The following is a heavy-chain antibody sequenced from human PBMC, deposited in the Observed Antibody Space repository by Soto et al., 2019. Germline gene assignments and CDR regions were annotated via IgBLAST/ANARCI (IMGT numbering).Heavy chain of an antibody. V-gene: IGHV1-69*18. CDR3: AKDGSWDGGGGES. Sequence: QVQLVQSGAEVKKPGSSVKVSCSASGVTFSSYAFTWVRQAPGQGLEWMGNIIPVFRTSNYAQRFQGRLTITPDESTTTVYMELSSLRSEDTAVYFCAKDGSWDGGGGESWGQGTLVIVSS. J-gene: IGHJ4*02. CDR2: IIPVFRTS. CDR1: GVTFSSYA. D-gene: IGHD3-16*01.